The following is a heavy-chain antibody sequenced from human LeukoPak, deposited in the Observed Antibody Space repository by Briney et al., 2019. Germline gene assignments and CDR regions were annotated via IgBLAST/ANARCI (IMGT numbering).Heavy chain of an antibody. Sequence: GGSLRLSCAASGFTFSSYSMNWVRQAPGKGLEWVSYISSSSSTIYYADSVKGRFTISRDNAKNSLYLQMNSLRAEDTAVYYCARGGFGGSYQPVKEDAFDIWGQGTMVTVSS. CDR3: ARGGFGGSYQPVKEDAFDI. D-gene: IGHD1-26*01. CDR1: GFTFSSYS. CDR2: ISSSSSTI. V-gene: IGHV3-48*01. J-gene: IGHJ3*02.